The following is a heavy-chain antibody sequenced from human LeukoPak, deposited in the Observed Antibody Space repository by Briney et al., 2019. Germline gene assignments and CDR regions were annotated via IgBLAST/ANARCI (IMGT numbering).Heavy chain of an antibody. CDR1: GGSISSGGYY. D-gene: IGHD2-15*01. Sequence: SQTLSLTCTVSGGSISSGGYYWTWIRQHPGKGLEWIGYIYYSGSTYYNPSLKSRVTISVDTSKNQFSLRLSSVTAADTAVYYCALGYCGGGSCYAREYFQHWGQGTLATVSS. V-gene: IGHV4-31*03. CDR3: ALGYCGGGSCYAREYFQH. CDR2: IYYSGST. J-gene: IGHJ1*01.